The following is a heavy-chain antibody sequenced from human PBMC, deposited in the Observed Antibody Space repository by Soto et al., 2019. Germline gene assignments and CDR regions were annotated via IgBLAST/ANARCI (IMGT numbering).Heavy chain of an antibody. Sequence: ASVKVFCKASGYTFTSYGISWVRQAPGQGLEWMGWISTYNDKRAYAQKLQGRVTMTTDTSTSTAYMELRSLRSDDTALYYCARDFHCSGGRCYDCFDPWGQGTLVTVSS. CDR3: ARDFHCSGGRCYDCFDP. CDR1: GYTFTSYG. V-gene: IGHV1-18*01. J-gene: IGHJ5*02. D-gene: IGHD2-15*01. CDR2: ISTYNDKR.